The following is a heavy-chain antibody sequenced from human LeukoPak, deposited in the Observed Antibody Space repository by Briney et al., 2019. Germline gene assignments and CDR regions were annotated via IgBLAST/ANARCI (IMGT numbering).Heavy chain of an antibody. Sequence: SGGSLRLSCAASGFTVSSNYMRWVRQAPGKGLEWVSVFYSGGSTYYADSVKGRFTISRDNSKSTLYIQMNSLRAEDTAVYYCARAKPKNMVRGLIMRRESRYYFDYWGQGTLVTVSS. CDR1: GFTVSSNY. J-gene: IGHJ4*02. D-gene: IGHD3-10*01. CDR3: ARAKPKNMVRGLIMRRESRYYFDY. V-gene: IGHV3-53*01. CDR2: FYSGGST.